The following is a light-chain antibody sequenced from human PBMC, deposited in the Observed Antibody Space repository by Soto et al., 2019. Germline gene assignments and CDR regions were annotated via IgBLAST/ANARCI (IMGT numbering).Light chain of an antibody. J-gene: IGLJ1*01. CDR3: SSYRCISTLYV. Sequence: QSVLTQPASVSGSPGQSITISCTGTSSDVGGYNYVSWYQQHPGKAPKLMIYDVTNRPSGVSNRFSGSKSGNTASLTISGLLADDEAGYYCSSYRCISTLYVFGAGAEVT. V-gene: IGLV2-14*03. CDR1: SSDVGGYNY. CDR2: DVT.